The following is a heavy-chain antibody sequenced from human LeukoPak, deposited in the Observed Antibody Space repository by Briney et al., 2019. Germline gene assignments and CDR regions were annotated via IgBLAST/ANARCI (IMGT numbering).Heavy chain of an antibody. D-gene: IGHD2-2*01. Sequence: ASVKVSCKASGYTFTSYAFRWVRQAPGQGLEWVGWISAYNGNRNYAQNLQGRVTMTTEPSTSTAYLELRSLRSAAPAVYYCAREGAYCSSTSCHLQNWFDPWGQGTLVTVSS. CDR2: ISAYNGNR. J-gene: IGHJ5*02. V-gene: IGHV1-18*01. CDR3: AREGAYCSSTSCHLQNWFDP. CDR1: GYTFTSYA.